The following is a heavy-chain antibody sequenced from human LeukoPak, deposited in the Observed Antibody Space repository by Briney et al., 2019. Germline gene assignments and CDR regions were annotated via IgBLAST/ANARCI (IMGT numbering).Heavy chain of an antibody. Sequence: GGSLRLSCAASGFTFSSYGMHWVRQAPGKGLEWVAFIRYDGSNKYYADSVRGRFTISRDNSRNTLYLQMNSLRAEDTALYYCAKALSSSFYYFDLGGRGTLVTVSS. CDR2: IRYDGSNK. CDR1: GFTFSSYG. V-gene: IGHV3-30*02. J-gene: IGHJ2*01. CDR3: AKALSSSFYYFDL. D-gene: IGHD3-16*02.